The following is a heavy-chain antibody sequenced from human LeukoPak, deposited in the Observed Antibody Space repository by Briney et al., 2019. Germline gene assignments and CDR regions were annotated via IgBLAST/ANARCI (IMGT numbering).Heavy chain of an antibody. CDR3: ASPRLGYNSDAFDI. Sequence: GEFLKISCKGSGYNFITSWIGWVRQMPGKGLEWMGIIYPGDSETTYSPSFRGLVTISADKSTNTAYLQWNSLEASDTAMYYCASPRLGYNSDAFDISGQGTKVTVSS. D-gene: IGHD5-24*01. CDR1: GYNFITSW. V-gene: IGHV5-51*01. J-gene: IGHJ3*02. CDR2: IYPGDSET.